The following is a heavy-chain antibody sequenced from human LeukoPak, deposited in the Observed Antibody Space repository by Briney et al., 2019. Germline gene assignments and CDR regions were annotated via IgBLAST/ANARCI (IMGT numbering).Heavy chain of an antibody. Sequence: ASVKVSCKASGYTFTSYAMHWVRRAPGQRLEWMGWINAGNGNTKYSQKFQGRVTLTRDTSASTAYMELSSLRSEDTAVYYCARGRGDYVLNWFDPWGQGTLVTVSS. CDR2: INAGNGNT. D-gene: IGHD4-17*01. V-gene: IGHV1-3*01. J-gene: IGHJ5*02. CDR1: GYTFTSYA. CDR3: ARGRGDYVLNWFDP.